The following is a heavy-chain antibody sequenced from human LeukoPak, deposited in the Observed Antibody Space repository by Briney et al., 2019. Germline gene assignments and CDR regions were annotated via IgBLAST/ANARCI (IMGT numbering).Heavy chain of an antibody. CDR3: ARGMYQLPYNWFDP. CDR2: INHSGST. CDR1: GGSFSGYY. D-gene: IGHD2-2*01. V-gene: IGHV4-34*01. J-gene: IGHJ5*02. Sequence: SETLSLTCAVYGGSFSGYYWSWIRQPPGKGLEWIGEINHSGSTNYNPSLKSRVTISVDTSKNQFSLKLSSVTAADTAVYYCARGMYQLPYNWFDPWGQGTLVTVSS.